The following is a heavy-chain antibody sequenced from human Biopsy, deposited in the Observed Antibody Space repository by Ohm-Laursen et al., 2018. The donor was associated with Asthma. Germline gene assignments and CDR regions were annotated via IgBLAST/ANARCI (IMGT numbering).Heavy chain of an antibody. CDR3: AKRRGYSGHDNDY. J-gene: IGHJ4*02. V-gene: IGHV3-30*18. D-gene: IGHD5-12*01. Sequence: SLRLSCAAFGFMFRSFGMHWVRQAPGKGLEWVAVISYDGNHKFYEDSVKGRFTISRDNSKNTLYLQMNSLRTEDTAVYYSAKRRGYSGHDNDYWGQGTLVIVSS. CDR1: GFMFRSFG. CDR2: ISYDGNHK.